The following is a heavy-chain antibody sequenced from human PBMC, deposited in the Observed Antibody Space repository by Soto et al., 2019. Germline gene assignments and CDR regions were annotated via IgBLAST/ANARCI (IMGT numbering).Heavy chain of an antibody. CDR2: IWYDGSNK. Sequence: QVQLVESGGGVVQPGRSLRLSCAASGFTFSSYGMHWVRQAPGKGLEWVAVIWYDGSNKYYADSVKGRFTISRDNSKNTLYLQMNRLRAEDTAVYYCARESRGYSYGRYHDAFDIWGQGTMVTVSS. J-gene: IGHJ3*02. CDR3: ARESRGYSYGRYHDAFDI. CDR1: GFTFSSYG. V-gene: IGHV3-33*01. D-gene: IGHD5-18*01.